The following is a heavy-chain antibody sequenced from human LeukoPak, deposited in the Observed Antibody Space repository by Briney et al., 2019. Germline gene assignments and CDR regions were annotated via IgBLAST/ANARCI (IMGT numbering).Heavy chain of an antibody. J-gene: IGHJ4*02. CDR1: GGSISSYY. CDR2: ISYSGST. Sequence: SETLSLTCTVSGGSISSYYWSWIRQPPGKGLEWVGYISYSGSTNYNPSLKSRVTISVDTSKNQFSLKLSSVTAADTAIYYCARDGRAGSLFAYWGQGTLVTVSS. CDR3: ARDGRAGSLFAY. V-gene: IGHV4-59*01. D-gene: IGHD6-19*01.